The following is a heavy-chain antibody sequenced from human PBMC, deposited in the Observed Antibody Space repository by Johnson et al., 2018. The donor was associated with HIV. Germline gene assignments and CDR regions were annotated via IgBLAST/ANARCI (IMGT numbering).Heavy chain of an antibody. D-gene: IGHD1-26*01. CDR2: ISWNSGSI. V-gene: IGHV3-9*01. CDR3: AKGRWELLAGAFDI. CDR1: GFTFSEYY. Sequence: VQLVESGGGLVKPGGSLRVSCVASGFTFSEYYMSWIRQAPGKGLEWVSGISWNSGSIGYADSVKGRFTISRDNAKNSLYLQMNSLRAEDTALYYCAKGRWELLAGAFDIWGQGTMVTVSS. J-gene: IGHJ3*02.